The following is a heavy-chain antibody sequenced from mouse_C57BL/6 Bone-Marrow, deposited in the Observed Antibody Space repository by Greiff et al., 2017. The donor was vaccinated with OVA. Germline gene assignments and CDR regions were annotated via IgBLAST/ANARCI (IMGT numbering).Heavy chain of an antibody. CDR1: GFTFSDYY. CDR3: ARAMDC. Sequence: EVHLVESEGGLVQPGSSMKLSCTASGFTFSDYYMAWVRQVPEKGLEWVANINPDGSSTYYLDSLKSRFNISRDKAKNILYLQMSSLKSEDTATYYCARAMDCWGQGTSVTVSS. J-gene: IGHJ4*01. V-gene: IGHV5-16*01. CDR2: INPDGSST.